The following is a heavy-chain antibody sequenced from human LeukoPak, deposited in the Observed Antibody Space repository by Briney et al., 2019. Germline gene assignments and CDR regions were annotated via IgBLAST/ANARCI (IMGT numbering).Heavy chain of an antibody. Sequence: GGSLRLSCAASGFTFSSYAMSWVRQAPGKGLEWVSAISGSGGSTYYADSVKGRFTISRDNSKNTLYLQMNSLRAEDTAVYYCARDFPLYYYDSSGYYPDGGYFDYWGQGTLVTVSS. CDR1: GFTFSSYA. D-gene: IGHD3-22*01. V-gene: IGHV3-23*01. CDR3: ARDFPLYYYDSSGYYPDGGYFDY. CDR2: ISGSGGST. J-gene: IGHJ4*02.